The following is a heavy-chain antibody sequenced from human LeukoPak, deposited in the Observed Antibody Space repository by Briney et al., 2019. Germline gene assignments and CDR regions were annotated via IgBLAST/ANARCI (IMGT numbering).Heavy chain of an antibody. V-gene: IGHV5-51*01. CDR2: IYPGDSDT. CDR3: ARRGIWFGGLDYYYYYMDV. D-gene: IGHD3-10*01. CDR1: GYSFTSYW. Sequence: GESLKISCKGSGYSFTSYWIGWVRQMPGKGLEWMGIIYPGDSDTRYSPSFQGQVTISADKSISTAYLQWSSLKASDTAMYYCARRGIWFGGLDYYYYYMDVWGKGTTVTVSS. J-gene: IGHJ6*03.